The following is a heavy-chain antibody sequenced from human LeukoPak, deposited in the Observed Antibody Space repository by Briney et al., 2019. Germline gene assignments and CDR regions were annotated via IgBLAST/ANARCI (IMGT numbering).Heavy chain of an antibody. CDR2: IEGSGST. J-gene: IGHJ6*02. Sequence: TLSLTSTVSGGSISSYYWSWIRQPPGPRLESFGDIEGSGSTNYNPSLKSRVTISVDTSKNQFSLKLSSVTAADTAVYYCARDRGGRDSSGYYAYYYGMDVWGQGTTVTVS. CDR1: GGSISSYY. D-gene: IGHD3-22*01. V-gene: IGHV4-59*01. CDR3: ARDRGGRDSSGYYAYYYGMDV.